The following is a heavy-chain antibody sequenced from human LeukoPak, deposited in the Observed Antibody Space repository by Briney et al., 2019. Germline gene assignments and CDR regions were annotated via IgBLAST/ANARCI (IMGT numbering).Heavy chain of an antibody. Sequence: GGSLRLSCAASGFTFSTYWMSWVRQTPGKGLEWVATIKKDGSEKYYADSVKGRFIISRDNPRNALYLQMNILRTEDTAVYYCAKEGTPQVSTWYDLWGQGTQVVVSS. V-gene: IGHV3-7*01. CDR3: AKEGTPQVSTWYDL. CDR1: GFTFSTYW. D-gene: IGHD3-10*01. CDR2: IKKDGSEK. J-gene: IGHJ5*02.